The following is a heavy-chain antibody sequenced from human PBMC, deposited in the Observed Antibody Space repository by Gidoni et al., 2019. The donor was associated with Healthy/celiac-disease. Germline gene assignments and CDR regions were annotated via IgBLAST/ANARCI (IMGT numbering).Heavy chain of an antibody. CDR1: GFTFSSYW. J-gene: IGHJ4*02. CDR3: ARTTTYYDFWSDIPQDTFFDY. D-gene: IGHD3-3*01. Sequence: EVQLVESGGGLVQPGGSLRLSCAASGFTFSSYWMSWVRQAPGKGLEWVANIKQDGSEKYYVDSVKGRFTISRDNAKNSLYLQMNSLRAEDTAVYYCARTTTYYDFWSDIPQDTFFDYWGQGTLVTVSS. V-gene: IGHV3-7*01. CDR2: IKQDGSEK.